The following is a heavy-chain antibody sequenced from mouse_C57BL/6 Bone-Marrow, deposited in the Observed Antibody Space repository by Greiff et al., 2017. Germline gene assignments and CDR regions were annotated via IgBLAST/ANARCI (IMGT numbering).Heavy chain of an antibody. Sequence: VQLVESGAELVRPGTSVKVSCKASGYAFTHYLIGWVKPRPGQGLEWIGVINPGSGGTNYNEKLKGKATLTADKSSSTAYMQLSSLTSEDSAVYFCARGRLLGPLDYWGQGTTLTVSS. D-gene: IGHD4-1*01. J-gene: IGHJ2*01. V-gene: IGHV1-54*01. CDR2: INPGSGGT. CDR3: ARGRLLGPLDY. CDR1: GYAFTHYL.